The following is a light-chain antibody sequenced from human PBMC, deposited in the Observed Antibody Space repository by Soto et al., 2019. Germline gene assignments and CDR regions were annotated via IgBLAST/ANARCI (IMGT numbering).Light chain of an antibody. Sequence: EIMMTQSPATLSVSPGERATLSCRASQSVSNNVAWYQQKPGQAPRLLIYYASTRATGIPARFSGSGYGTEFTLTISSLQSEDFALYYCQQYNNWPPITFGQGTRLEIK. CDR3: QQYNNWPPIT. V-gene: IGKV3-15*01. CDR2: YAS. J-gene: IGKJ5*01. CDR1: QSVSNN.